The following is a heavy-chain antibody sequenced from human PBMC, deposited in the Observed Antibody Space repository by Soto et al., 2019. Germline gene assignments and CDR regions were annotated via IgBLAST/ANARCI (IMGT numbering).Heavy chain of an antibody. Sequence: GGSLRLSCAASGFTFSSYSMNWVRQAPGKGLEWVSYISSSSSTIYYADSVKGRFTISRDNAKNSLYLQMNNLRAEDTAVYYCARGHTLLRYFDWFPDAFDIWGQGTMVTVSS. CDR3: ARGHTLLRYFDWFPDAFDI. V-gene: IGHV3-48*01. CDR1: GFTFSSYS. D-gene: IGHD3-9*01. J-gene: IGHJ3*02. CDR2: ISSSSSTI.